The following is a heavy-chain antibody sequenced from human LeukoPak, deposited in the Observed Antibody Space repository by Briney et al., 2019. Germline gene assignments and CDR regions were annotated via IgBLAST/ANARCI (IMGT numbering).Heavy chain of an antibody. CDR2: TYYRCKGYN. V-gene: IGHV6-1*01. D-gene: IGHD2-2*01. Sequence: PSQTLSLTCAISGDSVSSNSAAWNWIRQSPSRGLEWLGRTYYRCKGYNDYAVSVKSRITINPDTSKNQFSLQLNSVTPEDTVVYYCARGDLSHPYCSSTSCRMLFDIWGQGTMVTVSS. CDR1: GDSVSSNSAA. J-gene: IGHJ3*02. CDR3: ARGDLSHPYCSSTSCRMLFDI.